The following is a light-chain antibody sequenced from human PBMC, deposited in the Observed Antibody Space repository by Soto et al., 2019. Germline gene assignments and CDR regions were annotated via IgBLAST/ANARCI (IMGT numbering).Light chain of an antibody. Sequence: VLTQSPGTLSLSPVERATLSCRASQSVSSNYLAWYQQKPGQAPRLLIYGASTRATGIPDRFSGSGSGTDFTLTISRLEPEDFAVYYCQQYGSSPWTFGQGTKVDIK. J-gene: IGKJ1*01. CDR1: QSVSSNY. CDR3: QQYGSSPWT. CDR2: GAS. V-gene: IGKV3-20*01.